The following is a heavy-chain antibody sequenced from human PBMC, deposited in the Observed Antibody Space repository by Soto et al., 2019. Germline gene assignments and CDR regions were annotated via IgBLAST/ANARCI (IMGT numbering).Heavy chain of an antibody. D-gene: IGHD3-10*01. CDR2: IYYSGST. J-gene: IGHJ4*02. V-gene: IGHV4-39*01. CDR1: GGSISSSSYY. Sequence: SETLSLTCTVSGGSISSSSYYWGWIRQPPGKGLEWIGSIYYSGSTYYNPSLKSRVTISVDTSKNQFSLKLSSVTAADTAVYYCARHVLWFGELYSFGYWGQGTLVTVSS. CDR3: ARHVLWFGELYSFGY.